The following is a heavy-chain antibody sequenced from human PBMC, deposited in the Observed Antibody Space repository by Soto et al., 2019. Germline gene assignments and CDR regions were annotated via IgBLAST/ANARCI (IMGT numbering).Heavy chain of an antibody. CDR2: IYYSGST. J-gene: IGHJ2*01. Sequence: QVQLQESGPGLVKPSQTLSLTCTVSGGSISSGGYYWSWIRQHPGKGLEWIGYIYYSGSTYYNPSLKSGVTISVDTSKNQFSLKLSSVTAADTAVYYCARADSSGYHPLDLWGRGTLVTVSS. CDR1: GGSISSGGYY. D-gene: IGHD3-22*01. CDR3: ARADSSGYHPLDL. V-gene: IGHV4-31*03.